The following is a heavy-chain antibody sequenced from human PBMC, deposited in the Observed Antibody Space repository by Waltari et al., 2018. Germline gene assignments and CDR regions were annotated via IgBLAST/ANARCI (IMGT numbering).Heavy chain of an antibody. V-gene: IGHV4-4*07. CDR3: ARVAVGATTAVYYYYYMDV. D-gene: IGHD1-26*01. CDR1: GGSISSYY. Sequence: QVQLQESGPGLVNPSETLSLTCTVSGGSISSYYWSWIRQPAGKGLEWIGRIYTSGSTNYNPSLKSRVTISVDTSKNQFSLKLSSVTAADTAVYYCARVAVGATTAVYYYYYMDVWGKGTTVTVSS. CDR2: IYTSGST. J-gene: IGHJ6*03.